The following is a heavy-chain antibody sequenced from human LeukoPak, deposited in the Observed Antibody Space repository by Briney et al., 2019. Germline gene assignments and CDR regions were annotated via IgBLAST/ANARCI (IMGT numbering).Heavy chain of an antibody. Sequence: SETLSLTCTVSGDSVSSDYWSWIRQPPGRGLEWIGCVYHSGSTFYNPSLKSRVTVSLDTSRNQFSLKLSSVTAADTAVYYCVREVRYYDSSGSFTKSDAFDIWGQGTMVTVSS. CDR3: VREVRYYDSSGSFTKSDAFDI. D-gene: IGHD3-22*01. J-gene: IGHJ3*02. V-gene: IGHV4-59*02. CDR2: VYHSGST. CDR1: GDSVSSDY.